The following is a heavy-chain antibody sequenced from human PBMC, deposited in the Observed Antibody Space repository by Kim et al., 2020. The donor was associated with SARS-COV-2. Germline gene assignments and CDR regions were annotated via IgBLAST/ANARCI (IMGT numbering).Heavy chain of an antibody. Sequence: ASVKVSCKASGYTFTDYYIHSLRQAPGQGLEWMGIINPGDGTTYYAQNFQGRVTLTRDTSTRTVYMDLNSLKSEDTAVYYCARGGWGGIDYWGQGTLVTVSP. D-gene: IGHD3-10*01. V-gene: IGHV1-46*01. CDR2: INPGDGTT. CDR3: ARGGWGGIDY. CDR1: GYTFTDYY. J-gene: IGHJ4*02.